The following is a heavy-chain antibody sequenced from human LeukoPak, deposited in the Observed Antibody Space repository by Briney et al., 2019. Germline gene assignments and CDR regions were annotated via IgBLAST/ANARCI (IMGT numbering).Heavy chain of an antibody. D-gene: IGHD1-26*01. J-gene: IGHJ4*02. CDR2: IYPGDSDT. Sequence: GGSLRLSCTGSGYRFSTYWIGWVRQTPGKGLEWMGIIYPGDSDTRYGPSFQGQVTISADKSISTAYLQWDSLKASDTATYFCARLRAVGAGDYFDYWGQGTLVTVSS. CDR3: ARLRAVGAGDYFDY. V-gene: IGHV5-51*01. CDR1: GYRFSTYW.